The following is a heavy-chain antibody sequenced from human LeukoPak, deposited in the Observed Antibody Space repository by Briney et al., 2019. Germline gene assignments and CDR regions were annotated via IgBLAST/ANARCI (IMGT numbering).Heavy chain of an antibody. CDR1: GFIFDDHG. V-gene: IGHV3-20*04. CDR2: INWNGGST. Sequence: PGGSLRLSCAASGFIFDDHGMSWVRQAPGKGLEWVSGINWNGGSTGYADSVKGRFTISRDNAKNSLYVQMNSLRAEDTALYYCARGGYSGSYFAYWGQGTLVTVSS. J-gene: IGHJ4*02. D-gene: IGHD1-26*01. CDR3: ARGGYSGSYFAY.